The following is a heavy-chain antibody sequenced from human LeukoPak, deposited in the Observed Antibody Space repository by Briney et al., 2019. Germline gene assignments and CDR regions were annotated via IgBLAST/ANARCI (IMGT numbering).Heavy chain of an antibody. Sequence: GGSLRLSCAASGFTFSSYAMSWVRQAPGEGLEWVSAISGSGGSTYYADSVKSRVTISTDNSKNTLYLQMNSLRAEDTAVYYCAKVGSGWYRGYFDYWGQGTLVTVSS. D-gene: IGHD6-19*01. CDR1: GFTFSSYA. CDR3: AKVGSGWYRGYFDY. CDR2: ISGSGGST. J-gene: IGHJ4*02. V-gene: IGHV3-23*01.